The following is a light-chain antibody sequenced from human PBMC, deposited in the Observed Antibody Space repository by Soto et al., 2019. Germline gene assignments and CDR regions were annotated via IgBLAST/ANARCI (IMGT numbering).Light chain of an antibody. J-gene: IGKJ1*01. CDR1: QRVGSD. Sequence: ETVMTESPGTLSVSPGEGATLSCGASQRVGSDLAWYQQKPGQAPRLLIYHTSTRATGIPARFSGSGSGTDFTLTISGLQPEDFATYYCQQSSSSPTWTFGQGTKVDIK. CDR3: QQSSSSPTWT. V-gene: IGKV3-15*01. CDR2: HTS.